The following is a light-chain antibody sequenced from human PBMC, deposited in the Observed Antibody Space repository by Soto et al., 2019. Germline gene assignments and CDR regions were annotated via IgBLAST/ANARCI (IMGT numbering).Light chain of an antibody. CDR3: LQYNNWPPETWT. Sequence: EIVMTQSPATLSVSPGERATLSCRAIQSVSSNLAWYQHRPGQAPRLLINGASTRATGIPGRFSGSGSGTEFTLTISSLQSEDIAVYFCLQYNNWPPETWTFGPGTKVDIK. CDR1: QSVSSN. V-gene: IGKV3-15*01. J-gene: IGKJ1*01. CDR2: GAS.